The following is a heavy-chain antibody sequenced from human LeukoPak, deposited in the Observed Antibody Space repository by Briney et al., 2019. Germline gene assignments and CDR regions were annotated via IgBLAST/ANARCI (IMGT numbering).Heavy chain of an antibody. J-gene: IGHJ6*03. CDR1: GFTFSTYN. D-gene: IGHD3-10*01. CDR2: ISSSSSYI. CDR3: ARDGGITLVRGVIMGDYYYYYMDV. Sequence: GESLRLSCAASGFTFSTYNMNWVRQAPGKGLEWVSSISSSSSYIYYADSVKGRFTISRDNAKNSLYLQMNSLRAEDTAVYYCARDGGITLVRGVIMGDYYYYYMDVWGRGTTVTVSS. V-gene: IGHV3-21*01.